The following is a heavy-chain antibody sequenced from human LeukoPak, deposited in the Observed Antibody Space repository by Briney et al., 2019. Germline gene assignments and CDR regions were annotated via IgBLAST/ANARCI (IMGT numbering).Heavy chain of an antibody. Sequence: GGSLRLSCEVSGFTFSNSAMSWVRQPPGKGLEWLSSISISGDKILYADSVKGRFTISRDNSKNTMYLQLNSLRAEDTAIYYCAKTYYYDSSGYSHYLAYDYWGQGTLVTVSS. CDR3: AKTYYYDSSGYSHYLAYDY. J-gene: IGHJ4*02. V-gene: IGHV3-23*01. CDR2: ISISGDKI. CDR1: GFTFSNSA. D-gene: IGHD3-22*01.